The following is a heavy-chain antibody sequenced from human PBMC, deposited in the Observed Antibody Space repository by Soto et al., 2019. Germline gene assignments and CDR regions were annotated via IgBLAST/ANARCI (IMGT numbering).Heavy chain of an antibody. D-gene: IGHD4-4*01. CDR2: IDWDDDK. J-gene: IGHJ4*02. V-gene: IGHV2-70*13. CDR3: ARTRDVYSELDY. CDR1: GFSLSTSGMC. Sequence: ESGPTLVNPTQALTLTCTFSGFSLSTSGMCVSWIRQPPGRALEWLALIDWDDDKYYSTSLKSRLTITKYTSKNQVVLTMTNMDPVDTGTYYCARTRDVYSELDYWGQGTRVTVSS.